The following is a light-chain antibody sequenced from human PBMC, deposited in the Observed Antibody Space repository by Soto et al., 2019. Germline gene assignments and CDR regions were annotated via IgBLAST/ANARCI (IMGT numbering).Light chain of an antibody. J-gene: IGKJ1*01. CDR2: GAS. CDR1: QSVSSNY. CDR3: QQYGDSPRT. Sequence: EIVLTQSPGTLSLSPGERVTISCRASQSVSSNYLAWYQLKLGQAPRLLIYGASTRATGIPDRFSGSGSGTDFTLTISRLEPEDFAVYYCQQYGDSPRTFGQGTKVEI. V-gene: IGKV3-20*01.